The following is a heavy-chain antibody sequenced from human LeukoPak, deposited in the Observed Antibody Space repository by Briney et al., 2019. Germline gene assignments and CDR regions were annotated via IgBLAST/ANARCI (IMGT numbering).Heavy chain of an antibody. Sequence: SETLSLTCTVSSGSISSTTYYWGWIRQPPGKGLEWIGSIYYSGSTHYNPSLKSRVTISVDTSRNQFSLKLSSVTAADTAVYYCARDHACSNGVCSYFDYWGQGTLVTVSS. J-gene: IGHJ4*02. D-gene: IGHD2-8*01. V-gene: IGHV4-39*07. CDR3: ARDHACSNGVCSYFDY. CDR2: IYYSGST. CDR1: SGSISSTTYY.